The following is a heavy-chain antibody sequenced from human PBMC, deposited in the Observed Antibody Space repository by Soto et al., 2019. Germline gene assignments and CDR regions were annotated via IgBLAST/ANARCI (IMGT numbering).Heavy chain of an antibody. V-gene: IGHV1-18*01. Sequence: QGQLVQSGAEVKKPGASVKVSCKASGYTFTRYGISWVRQAPGQALEWMGWISGYNGDTNYAQKFQGRVTMTVDTSTTTAFMELTSLTSDDRAVYYCAKNGQRPFYYYGMDVWGQGTTVTVSS. CDR1: GYTFTRYG. CDR2: ISGYNGDT. CDR3: AKNGQRPFYYYGMDV. J-gene: IGHJ6*02. D-gene: IGHD2-8*01.